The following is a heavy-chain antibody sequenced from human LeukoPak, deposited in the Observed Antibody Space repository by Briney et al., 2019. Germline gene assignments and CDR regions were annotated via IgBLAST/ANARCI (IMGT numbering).Heavy chain of an antibody. CDR3: ARALGYSYGQTSGYFDY. Sequence: SVKVSRKASGGTFSSYANSWVRQAPGQGLEWMGGITPIFGTANYAQKFQGRVTITADESTSTAYMELSSLRSEDTAVYYCARALGYSYGQTSGYFDYWGQGTLVTVSS. CDR2: ITPIFGTA. J-gene: IGHJ4*02. V-gene: IGHV1-69*13. CDR1: GGTFSSYA. D-gene: IGHD5-18*01.